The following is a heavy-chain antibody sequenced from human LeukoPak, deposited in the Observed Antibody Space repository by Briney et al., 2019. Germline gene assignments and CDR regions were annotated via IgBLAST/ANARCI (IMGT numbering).Heavy chain of an antibody. CDR2: IPGSGGTT. V-gene: IGHV3-23*01. Sequence: GGSLRLSCAASGFTFSSYAMSWVRQAPGKGLEWVSSIPGSGGTTYYADSVKGRFTISGDNSENTLFLQMNSLRAEDTAIYYCAKMGGYSSIWRFEYWGQGTLVTVSS. CDR1: GFTFSSYA. J-gene: IGHJ4*02. CDR3: AKMGGYSSIWRFEY. D-gene: IGHD6-13*01.